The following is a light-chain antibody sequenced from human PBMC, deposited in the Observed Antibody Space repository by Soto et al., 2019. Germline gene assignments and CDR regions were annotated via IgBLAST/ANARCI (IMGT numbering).Light chain of an antibody. Sequence: QSALTQPASVSGSPGQSITISCAGTSSDVGSYNLVSWYQQHPGKAPQLMIYEGSKRPSGVSNRFSGSKSGNTASLTISGLQAEDEADYSCCSYAGSSTYVFGTGTKVTVL. CDR3: CSYAGSSTYV. V-gene: IGLV2-23*01. J-gene: IGLJ1*01. CDR1: SSDVGSYNL. CDR2: EGS.